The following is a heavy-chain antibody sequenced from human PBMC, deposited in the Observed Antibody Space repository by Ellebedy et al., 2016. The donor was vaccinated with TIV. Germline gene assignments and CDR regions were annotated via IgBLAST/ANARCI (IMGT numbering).Heavy chain of an antibody. J-gene: IGHJ3*02. D-gene: IGHD5-18*01. CDR1: GFTFSNYI. V-gene: IGHV3-21*01. CDR3: ARGYDAFDI. CDR2: ISPSHTYV. Sequence: GESLKISRAASGFTFSNYIMNWVRQAPGKGLEWVSCISPSHTYVPYADSVKGRFTISRDNAKNSLYLQMNSLRAEDTALYYCARGYDAFDIWGQGTMVTVSS.